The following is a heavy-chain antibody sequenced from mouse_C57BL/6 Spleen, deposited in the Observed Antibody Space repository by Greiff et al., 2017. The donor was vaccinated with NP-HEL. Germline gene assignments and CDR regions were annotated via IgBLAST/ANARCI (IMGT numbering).Heavy chain of an antibody. V-gene: IGHV1-61*01. Sequence: VQLQQPGAELVRPGSSVKLSCKASGYTFTSYWMDWVKQRPGQGLEWIGNIYPSDSETHYNQKFKDKATLTVDKSSSTAYMQLSSLTSEDSAVYYCARGLGLDYYGSSYWYFDVWGTGTTVTVSS. J-gene: IGHJ1*03. D-gene: IGHD1-1*01. CDR2: IYPSDSET. CDR1: GYTFTSYW. CDR3: ARGLGLDYYGSSYWYFDV.